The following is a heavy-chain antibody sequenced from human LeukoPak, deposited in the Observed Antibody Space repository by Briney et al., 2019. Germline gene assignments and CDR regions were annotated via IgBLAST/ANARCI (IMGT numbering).Heavy chain of an antibody. CDR1: GFTFSDYY. D-gene: IGHD3-10*01. J-gene: IGHJ4*02. CDR3: AGDRNGVLLWFGELLNY. Sequence: GGSLRLSCAASGFTFSDYYMSWIRQAPGKGLEWVSYISSSGSTIYYADSVKGRFTISRDNAKNSLYLQMNSLRAEDTAVYCCAGDRNGVLLWFGELLNYWGQGTLVTVSS. V-gene: IGHV3-11*04. CDR2: ISSSGSTI.